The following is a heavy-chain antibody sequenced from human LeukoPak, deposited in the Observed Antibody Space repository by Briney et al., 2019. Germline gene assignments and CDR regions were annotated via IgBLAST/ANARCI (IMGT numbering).Heavy chain of an antibody. Sequence: HPGGSLRLSCAASGFTFSNYPMHWVRRAPGKGLEWVAVISYDGSNKYYADSVKGRFTISRDNSKNTLYLQMNSLRAEDTAMYYCARQATEWNFDYWGQGTLVTVSS. V-gene: IGHV3-30-3*01. CDR1: GFTFSNYP. CDR3: ARQATEWNFDY. J-gene: IGHJ4*02. CDR2: ISYDGSNK. D-gene: IGHD3-3*01.